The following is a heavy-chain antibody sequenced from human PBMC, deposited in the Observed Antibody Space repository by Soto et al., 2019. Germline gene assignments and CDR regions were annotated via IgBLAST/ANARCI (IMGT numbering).Heavy chain of an antibody. D-gene: IGHD5-12*01. CDR1: GGSFSGYY. V-gene: IGHV4-34*01. Sequence: SETLSLTCAVYGGSFSGYYWSWIRQPPGKGLEWIGEINHSGSTNYNPSLKSRVTISVDTSKNQFSLKLSSVTAADTAVYYCASSPYFDIVATIRDHYFDYWGQGTLVTVSS. J-gene: IGHJ4*02. CDR3: ASSPYFDIVATIRDHYFDY. CDR2: INHSGST.